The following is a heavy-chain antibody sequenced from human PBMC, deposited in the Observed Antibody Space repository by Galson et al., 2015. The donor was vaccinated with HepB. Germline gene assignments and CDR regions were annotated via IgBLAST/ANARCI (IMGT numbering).Heavy chain of an antibody. CDR1: GFTFSDYY. J-gene: IGHJ3*02. V-gene: IGHV3-11*06. Sequence: LRLSCAASGFTFSDYYMSWIRQAPGKGLGWVSYISSSSSYTNYADSVKGRFTISRDNAKNSLYLQMNSLRAEDTAVYYCARDSSGYRDAFDIWGQGTMVTVSS. CDR3: ARDSSGYRDAFDI. CDR2: ISSSSSYT. D-gene: IGHD3-22*01.